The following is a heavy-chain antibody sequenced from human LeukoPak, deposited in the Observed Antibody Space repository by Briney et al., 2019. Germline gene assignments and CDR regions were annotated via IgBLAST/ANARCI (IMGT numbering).Heavy chain of an antibody. Sequence: KTSETLSLTCAVSGGSISSSNWWSWVRQPPGKGLEWIGEIYHGGNTNYNPSLKSRITMSVDKSKNQFSLNLSSVTAADTAVYYCARIPEWFGERSSYYFDYWGQGTLVTVSS. D-gene: IGHD3-10*01. CDR3: ARIPEWFGERSSYYFDY. CDR2: IYHGGNT. V-gene: IGHV4-4*02. CDR1: GGSISSSNW. J-gene: IGHJ4*02.